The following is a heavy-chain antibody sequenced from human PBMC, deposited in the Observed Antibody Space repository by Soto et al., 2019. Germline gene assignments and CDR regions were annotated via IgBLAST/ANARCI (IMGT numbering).Heavy chain of an antibody. Sequence: QVQLVQSGAEVKKPGSSVKVSCKVSGGTFSSHSINWVRQAPGQGPEWMGGIIPIFGTENYVQKFQGRVTITADESTSTAYMGRSSLTSEDTTLYYCSTSVYCSTTRCYYYYGLDVWGQGTTVIVSS. V-gene: IGHV1-69*01. CDR3: STSVYCSTTRCYYYYGLDV. J-gene: IGHJ6*02. CDR2: IIPIFGTE. D-gene: IGHD2-2*01. CDR1: GGTFSSHS.